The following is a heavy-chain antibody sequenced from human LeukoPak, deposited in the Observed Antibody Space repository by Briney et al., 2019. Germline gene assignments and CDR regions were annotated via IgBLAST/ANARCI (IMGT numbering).Heavy chain of an antibody. J-gene: IGHJ3*02. V-gene: IGHV1-69*04. CDR1: GGTFSSSA. D-gene: IGHD3-22*01. CDR2: IIPILGIA. Sequence: SVKVSCKASGGTFSSSAISWVRQAPGQGLEWMGRIIPILGIANYAQKFQGRVTITADKSTSTAYMELSSLRSEDTAVYYCARAHSSGYFTHAFDIWGQGTMVTVSS. CDR3: ARAHSSGYFTHAFDI.